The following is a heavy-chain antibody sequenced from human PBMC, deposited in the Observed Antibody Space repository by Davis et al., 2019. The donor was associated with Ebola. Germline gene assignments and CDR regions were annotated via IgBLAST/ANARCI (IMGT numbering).Heavy chain of an antibody. J-gene: IGHJ6*02. CDR2: ISGDGGST. CDR3: AKGRVRGVIIFYYYYGMDV. CDR1: GFTFDDYA. V-gene: IGHV3-43*02. D-gene: IGHD3-10*01. Sequence: GESLKISCAASGFTFDDYAMHWVRQAPGKGLEWVSLISGDGGSTYYADSVKGRFTISRDNSKNSLYLQMNSLRTEDTALYYCAKGRVRGVIIFYYYYGMDVWGQGTTVTVSS.